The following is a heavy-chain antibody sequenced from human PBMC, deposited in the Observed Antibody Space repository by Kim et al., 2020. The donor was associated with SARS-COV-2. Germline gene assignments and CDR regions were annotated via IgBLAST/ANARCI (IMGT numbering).Heavy chain of an antibody. CDR1: GFTFSSYW. V-gene: IGHV3-74*01. CDR3: ASFGSLVRRY. J-gene: IGHJ4*02. Sequence: GGSLRLSCAASGFTFSSYWMHWVRQAPGEGLVWVSRINTDGSNTIYADSVKGRFTISRDNAKNTLYLQMNRLRADDTAVYYCASFGSLVRRYWGQGTLGTVSS. D-gene: IGHD3-10*01. CDR2: INTDGSNT.